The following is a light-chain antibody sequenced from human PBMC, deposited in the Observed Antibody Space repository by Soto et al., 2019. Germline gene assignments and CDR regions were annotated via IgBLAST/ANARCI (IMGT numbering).Light chain of an antibody. CDR1: NTNIGAGYD. CDR3: QSYDSSLSAWKV. Sequence: QSVLTQPPSVSGAPVQRVSISCTGSNTNIGAGYDVNWYQQLPGTAPKLLIYANINRPSGVPDRFSGSKSGASAFLVITGLQAEDEADYYCQSYDSSLSAWKVFGGGTKLTVL. CDR2: ANI. J-gene: IGLJ3*02. V-gene: IGLV1-40*01.